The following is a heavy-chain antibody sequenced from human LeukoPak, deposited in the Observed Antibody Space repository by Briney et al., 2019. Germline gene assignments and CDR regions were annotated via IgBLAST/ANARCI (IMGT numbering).Heavy chain of an antibody. CDR1: GFTFDDYA. Sequence: GGSLRLSCTASGFTFDDYAMHWVRQAPGKGLEWVSSISWNGGSIGYVDSVKGRFTISRDDAKNSLYLQMNSLRPEDTALYYCAKDIAPPSSATFDYWGQGTLVTVSS. V-gene: IGHV3-9*01. J-gene: IGHJ4*02. CDR2: ISWNGGSI. CDR3: AKDIAPPSSATFDY. D-gene: IGHD6-19*01.